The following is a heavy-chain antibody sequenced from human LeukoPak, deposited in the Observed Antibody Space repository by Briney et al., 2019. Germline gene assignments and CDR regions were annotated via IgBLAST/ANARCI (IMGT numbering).Heavy chain of an antibody. CDR1: GYSFTGYS. CDR2: IRPSTGNP. V-gene: IGHV7-4-1*01. CDR3: ARDRSYSAYDV. J-gene: IGHJ4*02. D-gene: IGHD5-12*01. Sequence: ASVKVSCKSSGYSFTGYSINWMRQAPGQGLEWLSYIRPSTGNPTYAQGFTGRFVFSLDTSVSTTYLQIGSLEAEDTAVYYCARDRSYSAYDVWGQGTLVTVSS.